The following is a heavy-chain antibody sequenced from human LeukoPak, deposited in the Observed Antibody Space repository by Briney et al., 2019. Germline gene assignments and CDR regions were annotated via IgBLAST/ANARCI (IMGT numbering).Heavy chain of an antibody. Sequence: GGSLRLSCAASGFTFSSYWMSWVRQAPGKGLEWVANIKQDGSEKYYVDSVKGRFTISRDNAKNSLYLQMNSLRAEDTAVYYCARDIVVVTAPLDYWGQGTLVTVSS. CDR3: ARDIVVVTAPLDY. D-gene: IGHD2-21*02. J-gene: IGHJ4*02. V-gene: IGHV3-7*01. CDR1: GFTFSSYW. CDR2: IKQDGSEK.